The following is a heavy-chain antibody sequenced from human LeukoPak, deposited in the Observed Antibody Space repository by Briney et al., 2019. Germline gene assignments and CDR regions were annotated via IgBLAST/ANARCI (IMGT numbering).Heavy chain of an antibody. CDR3: AIGPRQKRGLSTY. J-gene: IGHJ4*02. Sequence: GGSLRLSCAACGFTFSSYVMSWVRQAPGKGLEWVSGISGSGTNTYYADSVKGRFTISRDNSKSTLYLQVDSLRVDNTAVYYCAIGPRQKRGLSTYWGQGTLVTVSS. V-gene: IGHV3-23*01. CDR2: ISGSGTNT. D-gene: IGHD3/OR15-3a*01. CDR1: GFTFSSYV.